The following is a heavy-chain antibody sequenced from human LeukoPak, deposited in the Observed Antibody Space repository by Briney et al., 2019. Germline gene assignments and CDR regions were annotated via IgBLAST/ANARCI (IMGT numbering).Heavy chain of an antibody. CDR1: GFTFSSYW. Sequence: GGSLRLSCAASGFTFSSYWMHWVRQAPGKGLVWVSRINSDGSSTSYADSVKGRFTISRDNAKNTLYLQMNSLRAEDTAVHYCARAADSSGYYDYWGQGTLVTVSS. CDR2: INSDGSST. V-gene: IGHV3-74*01. J-gene: IGHJ4*02. D-gene: IGHD3-22*01. CDR3: ARAADSSGYYDY.